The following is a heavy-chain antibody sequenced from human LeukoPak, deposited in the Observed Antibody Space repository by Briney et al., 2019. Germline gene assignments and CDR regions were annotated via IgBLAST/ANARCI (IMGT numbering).Heavy chain of an antibody. CDR3: GSGPLDY. D-gene: IGHD2-15*01. CDR2: ISAYNGNT. J-gene: IGHJ4*02. V-gene: IGHV1-18*01. CDR1: GYTFTSYG. Sequence: VTSVKVSWKASGYTFTSYGISWVRQAPGQGLEWMGWISAYNGNTNYAQKLQGRVTMTSVTTTSTAYMELRSLRSDDTAVYYCGSGPLDYWGQGTLVTVSS.